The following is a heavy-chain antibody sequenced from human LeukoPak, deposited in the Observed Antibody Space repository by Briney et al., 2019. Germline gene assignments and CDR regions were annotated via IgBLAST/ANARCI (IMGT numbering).Heavy chain of an antibody. Sequence: PSETLSLTCTVSGGSIRSGGDYWGWVRQPGGKGLEGIGYMYHSGSTYSTPSLKSRVTISVDKSKNQFSLKLSSVTAADTAVYYCASLGYWGYFDYWGQGTLVTVSS. V-gene: IGHV4-30-2*01. CDR1: GGSIRSGGDY. CDR3: ASLGYWGYFDY. J-gene: IGHJ4*02. CDR2: MYHSGST. D-gene: IGHD7-27*01.